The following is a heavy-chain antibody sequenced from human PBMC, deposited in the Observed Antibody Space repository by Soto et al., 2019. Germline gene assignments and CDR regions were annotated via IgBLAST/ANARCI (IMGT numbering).Heavy chain of an antibody. Sequence: GASVKGSCKASGYTFTSYGISWVRQAPGQGLEWMGWISAYNGNTNYAQKLQGRVTMTTDTSTSTAYMELRSLRSDDTAVYYCARDMLLLRGYNWFDPWGQGTLVTVS. CDR3: ARDMLLLRGYNWFDP. J-gene: IGHJ5*02. CDR1: GYTFTSYG. D-gene: IGHD2-15*01. CDR2: ISAYNGNT. V-gene: IGHV1-18*01.